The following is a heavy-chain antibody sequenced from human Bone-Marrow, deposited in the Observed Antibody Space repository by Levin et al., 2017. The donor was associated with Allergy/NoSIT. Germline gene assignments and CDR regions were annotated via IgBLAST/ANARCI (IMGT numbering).Heavy chain of an antibody. J-gene: IGHJ4*02. CDR2: IYSVGTT. D-gene: IGHD3-16*01. CDR3: TGGPSGVRG. Sequence: GGSLRLSCAVSGFTVSNNYMSWVRQAPGAGLEWVSLIYSVGTTYYADSVKGRFTISRGNSRNTLYLQMNSLRAEDTAVYYCTGGPSGVRGWGQGTLVTVSS. CDR1: GFTVSNNY. V-gene: IGHV3-53*01.